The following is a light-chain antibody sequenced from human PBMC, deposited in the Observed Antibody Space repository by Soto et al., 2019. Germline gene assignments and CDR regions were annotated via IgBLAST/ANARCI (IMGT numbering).Light chain of an antibody. CDR1: SSDVGGYNY. CDR2: EVS. CDR3: SSYAGSSTWV. Sequence: QSAPTQPPSASGSPGQSATISCTGTSSDVGGYNYVSWYQQYPGKAPKLMIYEVSKRPSGVPDRFSGSKSGNTASLTVSWLQAEDEADYYCSSYAGSSTWVFGGGTKLTV. V-gene: IGLV2-8*01. J-gene: IGLJ3*02.